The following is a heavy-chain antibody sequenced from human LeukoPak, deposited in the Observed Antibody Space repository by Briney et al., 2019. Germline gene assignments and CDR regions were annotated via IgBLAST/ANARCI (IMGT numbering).Heavy chain of an antibody. V-gene: IGHV3-64*01. J-gene: IGHJ4*02. Sequence: PGGSLRLSCAASEFIVSNYAMHWVRQAPGKGLEYDSVISKNGDSTYYANSVKGRFTISRDNSKNTLYLQMGSLRAEDMAVYYCARDRFYSSGTYQDSWGQGTLVTVSS. CDR2: ISKNGDST. CDR1: EFIVSNYA. CDR3: ARDRFYSSGTYQDS. D-gene: IGHD3-10*01.